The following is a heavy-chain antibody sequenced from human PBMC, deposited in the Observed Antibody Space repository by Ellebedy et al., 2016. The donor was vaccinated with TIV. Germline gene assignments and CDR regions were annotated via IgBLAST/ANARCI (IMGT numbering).Heavy chain of an antibody. J-gene: IGHJ6*02. Sequence: PGGSLRLSCAASGFTFSDYYMSWIRQAPGKGLEWVSYISSSGSTIYYADSVKGRFTISRDNAKNSLYLQMNSLRPEATAVCYCARAGCSGGSCYYYGIDVWGQGTTVTVSS. CDR1: GFTFSDYY. CDR3: ARAGCSGGSCYYYGIDV. V-gene: IGHV3-11*04. CDR2: ISSSGSTI. D-gene: IGHD2-15*01.